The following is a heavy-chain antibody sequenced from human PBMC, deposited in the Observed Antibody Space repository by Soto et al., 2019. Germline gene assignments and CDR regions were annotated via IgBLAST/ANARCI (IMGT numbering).Heavy chain of an antibody. CDR3: ARKMVSAKTYGVDV. CDR1: GGTFSTYT. CDR2: IIPIFGST. V-gene: IGHV1-69*13. Sequence: GASVKVSCKASGGTFSTYTINWVRQAPGQGLEWMGGIIPIFGSTNYAQKLQGRVTITADESTSTAYMELSSLRSDDTAVYYCARKMVSAKTYGVDVWGPGTKVTVSS. D-gene: IGHD2-8*01. J-gene: IGHJ6*02.